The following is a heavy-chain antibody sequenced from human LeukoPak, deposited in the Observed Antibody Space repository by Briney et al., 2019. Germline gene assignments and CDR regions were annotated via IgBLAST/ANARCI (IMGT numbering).Heavy chain of an antibody. CDR1: GFTFSRYS. Sequence: GGSLRLSCAVSGFTFSRYSMTWVRQAPGKGLEWLSYISGSGDDTNYADSVRGRFTISRDNAKNSLYLQMNSLRVEDTAVYYCARDPRTVRIWGQGTLVTVSS. V-gene: IGHV3-21*05. J-gene: IGHJ4*02. CDR3: ARDPRTVRI. CDR2: ISGSGDDT. D-gene: IGHD1-1*01.